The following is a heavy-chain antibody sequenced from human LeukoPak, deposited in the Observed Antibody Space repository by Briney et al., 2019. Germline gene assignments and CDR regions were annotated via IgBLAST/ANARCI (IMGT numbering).Heavy chain of an antibody. CDR1: GYTFTSYG. V-gene: IGHV1-18*01. D-gene: IGHD3-9*01. CDR2: ISAYNGNT. Sequence: ASVKVSCKASGYTFTSYGISWVRQAPGQGLEWMGWISAYNGNTNYAQKPQGRVTMTTDTPTSTAYMELRSLRSDDTAVYYCARDKYYDILTGYYRNNWFDPWGQGTLVTVSS. J-gene: IGHJ5*02. CDR3: ARDKYYDILTGYYRNNWFDP.